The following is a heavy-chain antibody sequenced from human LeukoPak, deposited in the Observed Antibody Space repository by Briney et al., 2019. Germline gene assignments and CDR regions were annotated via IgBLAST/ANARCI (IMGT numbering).Heavy chain of an antibody. CDR3: ARGGLYDYVWGSYRFWGNDAFDI. CDR2: IYTSGST. D-gene: IGHD3-16*02. Sequence: ASQTLSLTCTVSGGSISSGSYYWSWLRQPAGKGLEWIGRIYTSGSTNYNPSLKSRVTISVDTPQNQFSLKLSSVTAADTAVYYCARGGLYDYVWGSYRFWGNDAFDIWGQGTMVTVSS. J-gene: IGHJ3*02. CDR1: GGSISSGSYY. V-gene: IGHV4-61*02.